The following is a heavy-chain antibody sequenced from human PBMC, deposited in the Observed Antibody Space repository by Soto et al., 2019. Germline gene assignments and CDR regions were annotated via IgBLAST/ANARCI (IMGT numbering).Heavy chain of an antibody. CDR2: IYYSGST. V-gene: IGHV4-39*01. CDR3: ARLSDSSGIDY. CDR1: GGSISSSSYY. D-gene: IGHD6-19*01. Sequence: QLQLQESGPGLVKPSETLSLTCTVSGGSISSSSYYWGWIRQPPGKGLEWIGSIYYSGSTYYNPSLKSRVTISVDTSKNQFSLKLSSVTAADPAVYYCARLSDSSGIDYWGQGTLVTVSS. J-gene: IGHJ4*02.